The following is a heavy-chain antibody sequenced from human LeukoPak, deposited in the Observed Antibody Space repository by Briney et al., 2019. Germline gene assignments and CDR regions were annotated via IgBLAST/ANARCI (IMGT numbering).Heavy chain of an antibody. Sequence: SETLSLTCTVSGGSISTYYWSWIRQPPGKGLEWIGHIYNSGSTDYNPSLKSRVTISVDTSKDQFSLKLSSVTAADTAVYYCARDGSNWGSAYYYMDVWGKGTTVTVSS. CDR1: GGSISTYY. V-gene: IGHV4-59*12. J-gene: IGHJ6*03. CDR2: IYNSGST. CDR3: ARDGSNWGSAYYYMDV. D-gene: IGHD7-27*01.